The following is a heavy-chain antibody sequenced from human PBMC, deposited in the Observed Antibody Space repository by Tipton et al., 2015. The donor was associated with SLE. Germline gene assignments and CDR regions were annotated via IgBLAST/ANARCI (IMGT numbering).Heavy chain of an antibody. V-gene: IGHV4-59*01. CDR1: GGSISSFY. J-gene: IGHJ4*02. Sequence: TLSLTCTVSGGSISSFYWSWIRQPPGKGLEWIGYIFYSGSTNYYPSLKSRVTMSVDPSKNQFSLKLSSVTAADTAVYYCARDLYGGATRLDYWGQGTLVTVSS. D-gene: IGHD1-26*01. CDR2: IFYSGST. CDR3: ARDLYGGATRLDY.